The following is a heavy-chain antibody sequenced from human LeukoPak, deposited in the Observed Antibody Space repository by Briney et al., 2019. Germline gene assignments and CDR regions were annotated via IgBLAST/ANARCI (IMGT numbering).Heavy chain of an antibody. Sequence: SETLSLTCTVSGGSISSSSYYWGWIRQPPGKGLEWIGSIYYSGSTYYNPSLKSRVTISVDTSKNQFSLKLSSVTAADTAVYYCARHGSTMVRGAILDWFDPWGQGTLVTVSS. D-gene: IGHD3-10*01. CDR2: IYYSGST. CDR1: GGSISSSSYY. J-gene: IGHJ5*02. V-gene: IGHV4-39*01. CDR3: ARHGSTMVRGAILDWFDP.